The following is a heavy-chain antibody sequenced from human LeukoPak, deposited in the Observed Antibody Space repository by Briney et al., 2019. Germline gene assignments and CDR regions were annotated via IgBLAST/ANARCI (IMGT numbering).Heavy chain of an antibody. CDR1: GFTFSSYA. CDR2: FSASGGNT. D-gene: IGHD1-26*01. V-gene: IGHV3-23*01. J-gene: IGHJ4*02. CDR3: AKDGLVGATDWFDC. Sequence: GGSLRLSCAASGFTFSSYAMSWARQAPGKGLEWVSTFSASGGNTYYADSVKGRFTISRDISKNTLYLQLTSLRADDTAVYYCAKDGLVGATDWFDCWGQGTLVTVSS.